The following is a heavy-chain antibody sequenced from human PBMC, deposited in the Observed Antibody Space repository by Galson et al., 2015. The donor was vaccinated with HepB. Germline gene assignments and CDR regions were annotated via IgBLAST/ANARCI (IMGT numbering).Heavy chain of an antibody. CDR3: ARGALVVVVDATQNNWFDP. J-gene: IGHJ5*02. V-gene: IGHV1-18*01. Sequence: SVKVSCKASGYTFSSYSITWVRQAPGQGLEWMGWISAYNRNTDYAQHLQGRLTMTTDTSTNTAYMELRSLRSDDTAVYYCARGALVVVVDATQNNWFDPWGQGTLVTVSS. CDR2: ISAYNRNT. D-gene: IGHD2-15*01. CDR1: GYTFSSYS.